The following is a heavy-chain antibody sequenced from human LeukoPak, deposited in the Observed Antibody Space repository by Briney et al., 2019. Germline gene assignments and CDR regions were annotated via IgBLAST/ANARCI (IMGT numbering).Heavy chain of an antibody. CDR3: AKDPTAYYFDY. V-gene: IGHV3-23*01. D-gene: IGHD4-17*01. CDR1: GFTLSIYA. Sequence: GGSLRLSCAASGFTLSIYAMSWIRQAPGKGLEWVSAISGSGGSTNYADSVKGRFTISRDNSKNTLYLQMNSLRAEDTAVYYCAKDPTAYYFDYWGQGTLVAVSS. CDR2: ISGSGGST. J-gene: IGHJ4*02.